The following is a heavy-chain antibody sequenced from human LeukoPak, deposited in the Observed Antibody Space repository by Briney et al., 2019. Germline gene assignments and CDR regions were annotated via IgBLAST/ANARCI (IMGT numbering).Heavy chain of an antibody. Sequence: ASVKVSCKASGDTFSTYAISWVRQAPGQGLEWMGDIIPISGTSNYAQGFLGRVTFTADTSTSTVYMEVSSLISEDTAVYYCARDRMTFGGLIALDYWGQGTLVTVSS. D-gene: IGHD3-16*02. J-gene: IGHJ4*02. CDR2: IIPISGTS. V-gene: IGHV1-69*06. CDR1: GDTFSTYA. CDR3: ARDRMTFGGLIALDY.